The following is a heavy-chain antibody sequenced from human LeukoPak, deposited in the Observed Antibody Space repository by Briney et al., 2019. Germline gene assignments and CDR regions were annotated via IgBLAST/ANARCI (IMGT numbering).Heavy chain of an antibody. V-gene: IGHV3-23*01. CDR2: ISGNGGST. CDR1: GRTLDTYA. D-gene: IGHD5-18*01. CDR3: ATRGNYYGYFDS. Sequence: GGSLRLSCATSGRTLDTYAMTWVRQAPGKGLEWVSTISGNGGSTYYAGSVKGRFAISKDISKSALYLAMKSQTREDTAIYFCATRGNYYGYFDSWGQGTLVTVSS. J-gene: IGHJ4*02.